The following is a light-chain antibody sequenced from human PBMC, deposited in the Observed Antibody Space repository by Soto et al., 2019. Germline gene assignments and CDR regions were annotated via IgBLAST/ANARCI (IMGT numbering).Light chain of an antibody. CDR1: SSDIGSYSL. J-gene: IGLJ3*02. CDR2: EAN. CDR3: CSYAGSSTLV. Sequence: QSALTQPASVSGSPGQSITIFCTGTSSDIGSYSLVSWYQHHPGKAPKLVIYEANKRPSGVSNRFSGSKSGNTASLTISGLQADDEADYYCCSYAGSSTLVFGGGTKLTVL. V-gene: IGLV2-23*01.